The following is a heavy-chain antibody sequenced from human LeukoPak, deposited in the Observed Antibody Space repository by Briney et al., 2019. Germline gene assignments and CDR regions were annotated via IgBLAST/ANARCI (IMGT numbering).Heavy chain of an antibody. D-gene: IGHD3-22*01. Sequence: SETLSLTCTVSGGSISSYYWSWIRQPAGKGLQWIGRIYTSGSTNYNPSLKSRVTMSVDTSKNQFSLKLTSVTAAATAVYYCARAYYDTSGYPGWYFDLWGRGTLVTVSS. J-gene: IGHJ2*01. V-gene: IGHV4-4*07. CDR2: IYTSGST. CDR1: GGSISSYY. CDR3: ARAYYDTSGYPGWYFDL.